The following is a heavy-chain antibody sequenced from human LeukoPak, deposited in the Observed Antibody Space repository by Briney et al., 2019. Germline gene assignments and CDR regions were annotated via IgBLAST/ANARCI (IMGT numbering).Heavy chain of an antibody. CDR3: AREGPYVWGSYRPQGYFDY. D-gene: IGHD3-16*02. J-gene: IGHJ4*02. CDR1: GGSISSYY. CDR2: IYYSGST. V-gene: IGHV4-59*01. Sequence: SETLSLTCTVSGGSISSYYWSWIRQPPGKGLEWIGYIYYSGSTNYNPSLKSRVTISVDTSKNQFSLKPSSVTAADTAVYYCAREGPYVWGSYRPQGYFDYWGQGTLVTVSS.